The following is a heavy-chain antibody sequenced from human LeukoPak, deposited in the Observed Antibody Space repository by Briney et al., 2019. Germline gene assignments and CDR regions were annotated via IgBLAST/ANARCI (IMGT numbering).Heavy chain of an antibody. CDR3: AKEGYSSSLGWVYYYYYYMDV. CDR2: IRYDGSNK. J-gene: IGHJ6*03. D-gene: IGHD6-13*01. Sequence: PGGSLRLYCAASGFTFSSYGMHWVRQAPGKGLEWVAFIRYDGSNKYYADSVKGRFTISRDNSKNTLYLQMNSLRAEDTAVYYCAKEGYSSSLGWVYYYYYYMDVWGKGTTVTVSS. CDR1: GFTFSSYG. V-gene: IGHV3-30*02.